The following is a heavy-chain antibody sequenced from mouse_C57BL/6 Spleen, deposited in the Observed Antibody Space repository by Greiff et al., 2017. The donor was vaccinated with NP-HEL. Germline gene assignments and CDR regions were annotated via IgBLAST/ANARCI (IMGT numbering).Heavy chain of an antibody. Sequence: VQLQQSGAELVRPGASVTLSCKASGYTFTDYEMHWVKQTPVHGLEWIGAIDPETGGTAYNQKFKGKAILTADKSSSTAYMELRSLTSEDSAVYYCTKIGNLLLYFDVWGTGTTVTVSS. CDR2: IDPETGGT. CDR3: TKIGNLLLYFDV. D-gene: IGHD1-1*01. CDR1: GYTFTDYE. J-gene: IGHJ1*03. V-gene: IGHV1-15*01.